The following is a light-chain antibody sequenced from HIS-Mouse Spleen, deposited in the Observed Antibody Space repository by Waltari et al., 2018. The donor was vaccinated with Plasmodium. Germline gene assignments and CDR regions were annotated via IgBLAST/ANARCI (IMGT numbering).Light chain of an antibody. CDR1: QDISKY. CDR2: DAS. V-gene: IGKV1-33*01. CDR3: QQYDNLPYT. J-gene: IGKJ2*01. Sequence: DIQMTQSPSSLSESVGDRDTITCQASQDISKYLNWYQQKPGKAPKLLIYDASNLETGVPSRFSGSGSGTDFTFTISSLQPEDIATYYCQQYDNLPYTFGQGTKLEIK.